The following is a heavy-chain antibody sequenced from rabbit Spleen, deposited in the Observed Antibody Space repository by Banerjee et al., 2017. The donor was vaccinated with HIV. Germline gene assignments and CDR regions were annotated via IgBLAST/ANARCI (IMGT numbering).Heavy chain of an antibody. D-gene: IGHD4-1*01. CDR2: IDPVFGIT. Sequence: EESGGDLVQPGGSLKLSCKGSGFGFNNYYMNWVRQAPGKGLEWIGYIDPVFGITKYANWVNGRFSISRSTSLNTVTLQMTSLTAADTATYFCARQGGIVVAGAFNLWGPGTLVTVS. CDR1: GFGFNNYY. V-gene: IGHV1S47*01. CDR3: ARQGGIVVAGAFNL. J-gene: IGHJ4*01.